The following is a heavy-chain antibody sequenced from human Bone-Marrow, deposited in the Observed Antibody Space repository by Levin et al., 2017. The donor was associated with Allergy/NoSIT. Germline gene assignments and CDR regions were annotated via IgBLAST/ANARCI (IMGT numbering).Heavy chain of an antibody. Sequence: GGSLRLSCAVSGFTLTNHWMSWVRQAPGKGLEWVASLSKDGTEQYYVGSVRGRFSISRDNAENSLYLQMNSLRSEDTAVYYCAKRGRGSGWSSFEDWGQGTLLTVSS. D-gene: IGHD6-19*01. CDR2: LSKDGTEQ. CDR3: AKRGRGSGWSSFED. J-gene: IGHJ4*02. V-gene: IGHV3-7*01. CDR1: GFTLTNHW.